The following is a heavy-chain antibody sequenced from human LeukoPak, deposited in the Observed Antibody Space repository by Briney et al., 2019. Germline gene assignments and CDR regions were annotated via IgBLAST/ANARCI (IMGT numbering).Heavy chain of an antibody. V-gene: IGHV2-26*01. CDR3: ARYYGSGSFDY. CDR2: IFSNDEK. CDR1: GFSLSNARMG. Sequence: ESGPTLVNPTETLTLTRTVSGFSLSNARMGVSWIRQPPGKALEWLAHIFSNDEKSHSTSLKSRPTISKDTSKSQVVLTMTNMDPVDTATYYCARYYGSGSFDYWGQGTLVTVSS. J-gene: IGHJ4*02. D-gene: IGHD3-10*01.